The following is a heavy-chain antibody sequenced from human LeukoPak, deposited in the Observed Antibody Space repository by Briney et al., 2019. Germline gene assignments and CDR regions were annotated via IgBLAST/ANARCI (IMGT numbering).Heavy chain of an antibody. CDR3: VRDQRDMAASTSDY. CDR2: IKRDGSQK. CDR1: GFTFSRYW. V-gene: IGHV3-7*01. Sequence: GGSLRLSCAASGFTFSRYWMSWVRQAPGKGLEWVANIKRDGSQKYYVVSVKGRFTISRDNAKNSLYLQMNSLRAEDTAMYYCVRDQRDMAASTSDYWGQGALVTVSS. J-gene: IGHJ4*02. D-gene: IGHD6-13*01.